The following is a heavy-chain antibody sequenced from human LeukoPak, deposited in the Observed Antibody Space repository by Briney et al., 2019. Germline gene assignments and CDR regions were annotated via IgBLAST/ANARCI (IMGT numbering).Heavy chain of an antibody. CDR2: IYYSGST. J-gene: IGHJ4*02. Sequence: PSETLSLTCAVSGGSIISGNWWSWIRQPPGKGLEWIGYIYYSGSTNYNPSLKSRVTISVDTSKNQFSLKLSSVTAADTAVYYCARGLGGSYSNYFDYWGQGTLVTVSS. CDR1: GGSIISGNW. CDR3: ARGLGGSYSNYFDY. D-gene: IGHD1-26*01. V-gene: IGHV4-61*01.